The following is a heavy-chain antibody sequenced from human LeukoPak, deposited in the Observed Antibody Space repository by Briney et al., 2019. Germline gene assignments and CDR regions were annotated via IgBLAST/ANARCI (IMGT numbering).Heavy chain of an antibody. J-gene: IGHJ5*02. D-gene: IGHD2-2*01. Sequence: PGGSLRLSCAASGFTFSTYALSWVRQAPGKGLEWVSFISASGDLTYYADSVRGRFTISRDNYRNTLFLQMDSLRAEDTAVYYGARDCSSTNCYRGGFDPWGQGTLVTVSS. CDR3: ARDCSSTNCYRGGFDP. V-gene: IGHV3-23*01. CDR2: ISASGDLT. CDR1: GFTFSTYA.